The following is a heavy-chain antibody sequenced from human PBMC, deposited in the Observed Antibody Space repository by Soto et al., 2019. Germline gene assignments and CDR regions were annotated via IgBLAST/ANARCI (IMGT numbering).Heavy chain of an antibody. V-gene: IGHV5-51*01. J-gene: IGHJ4*02. CDR3: ARLKGGCDSEWFFDK. CDR2: IFPGDSDT. D-gene: IGHD3-3*01. Sequence: PGESVKISCKGSGYTFTTYWIGWVRQMPWKGLQWMGIIFPGDSDTRYSPSFQDQVTISADKSITTAYLQWSSLKASDSAIYYCARLKGGCDSEWFFDKWGQGSMLAVST. CDR1: GYTFTTYW.